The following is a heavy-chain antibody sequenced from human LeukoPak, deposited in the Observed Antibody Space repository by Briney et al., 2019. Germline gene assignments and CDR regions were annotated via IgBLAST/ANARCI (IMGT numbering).Heavy chain of an antibody. CDR1: GFTFSSYA. D-gene: IGHD3-10*01. Sequence: GGSLRLSCAASGFTFSSYAMSWVRQAPGKGLEWVSAISGSGGSTYYADSVKGRFTISRDNSKNTLYLQMNSLRAEDTAVYYCAKGIRWYGSGSYGPFDYWGQGTLVTVSS. J-gene: IGHJ4*02. CDR3: AKGIRWYGSGSYGPFDY. CDR2: ISGSGGST. V-gene: IGHV3-23*01.